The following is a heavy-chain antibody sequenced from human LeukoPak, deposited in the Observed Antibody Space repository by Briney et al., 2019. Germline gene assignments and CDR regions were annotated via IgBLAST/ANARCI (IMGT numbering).Heavy chain of an antibody. V-gene: IGHV5-51*01. CDR2: IYPGDSDT. CDR3: ARQYYDSSGYHLYFDY. D-gene: IGHD3-22*01. Sequence: GESLKISCKGSGYSFTSYWIGWVRQMPGKGLEWMGIIYPGDSDTRYSPSFQGQVTISADKSISTAYLQWSSLKASDTAMYYCARQYYDSSGYHLYFDYRGQGTLVTVSS. J-gene: IGHJ4*02. CDR1: GYSFTSYW.